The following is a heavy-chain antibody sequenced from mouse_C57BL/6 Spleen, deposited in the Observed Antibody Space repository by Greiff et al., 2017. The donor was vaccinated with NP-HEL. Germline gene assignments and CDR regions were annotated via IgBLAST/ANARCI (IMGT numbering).Heavy chain of an antibody. CDR2: IYPGNSDT. V-gene: IGHV1-5*01. Sequence: EVQLQQSGTVLARPGASVKMSCKTSGYTFTSYWMYWVKQRPGQGLEWIGAIYPGNSDTSYNQKFKGKAKLTGVTSASTAYMELSSLTNEDSAVYYCARSETAQAAFADWGKGALVTVAA. CDR3: ARSETAQAAFAD. D-gene: IGHD3-2*02. CDR1: GYTFTSYW. J-gene: IGHJ3*01.